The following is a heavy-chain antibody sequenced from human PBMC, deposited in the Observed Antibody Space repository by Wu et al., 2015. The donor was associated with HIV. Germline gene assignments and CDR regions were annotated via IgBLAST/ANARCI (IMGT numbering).Heavy chain of an antibody. J-gene: IGHJ5*02. D-gene: IGHD6-13*01. V-gene: IGHV1-69*12. Sequence: QVQLVQSGAEVKKPGSSVKVSCKASGGTFSSYAISWVRQAPGQGLEWMGGIIPIFGTANYAQKFQGRVTITADESTSTAYMELSSLRSEDTAVYYCARGYGYSSSWDPSTKYNWFDPWGQGTLVTVSS. CDR1: GGTFSSYA. CDR3: ARGYGYSSSWDPSTKYNWFDP. CDR2: IIPIFGTA.